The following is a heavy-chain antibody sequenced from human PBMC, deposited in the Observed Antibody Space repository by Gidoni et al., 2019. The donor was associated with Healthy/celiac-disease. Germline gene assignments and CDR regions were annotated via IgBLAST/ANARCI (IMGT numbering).Heavy chain of an antibody. CDR1: GFTFSSYW. D-gene: IGHD2-2*01. V-gene: IGHV3-7*01. CDR2: IKQDGSEK. J-gene: IGHJ6*02. Sequence: EVQLVESGGGLVQPGGYLRLSCAASGFTFSSYWMSWVRQAPGKGLEWVANIKQDGSEKYYVDSVKGRFTISRDNAKNSLYLQMNSLRAEDTAVYYCARELVVPAAMNHYYYGMDVWGQGTTVTVSS. CDR3: ARELVVPAAMNHYYYGMDV.